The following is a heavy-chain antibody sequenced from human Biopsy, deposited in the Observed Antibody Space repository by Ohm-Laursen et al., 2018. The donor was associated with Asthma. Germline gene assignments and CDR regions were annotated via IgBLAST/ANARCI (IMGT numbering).Heavy chain of an antibody. Sequence: SLRLSCAAPGFTFSSYWMSWVRQAPGKGLEWVANIRKDGSEKYYVDSVKDRFTISRDNAKNSLYLHMNSLRAEDTAVYYCARGGYCTSPTCPWGRYATDVWGQGTTVTVSS. D-gene: IGHD2-2*01. CDR2: IRKDGSEK. CDR3: ARGGYCTSPTCPWGRYATDV. CDR1: GFTFSSYW. V-gene: IGHV3-7*01. J-gene: IGHJ6*02.